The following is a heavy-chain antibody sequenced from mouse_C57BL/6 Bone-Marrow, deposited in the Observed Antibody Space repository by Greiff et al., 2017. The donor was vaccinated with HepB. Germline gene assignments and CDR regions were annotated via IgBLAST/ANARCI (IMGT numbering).Heavy chain of an antibody. CDR1: GFNIKDDY. CDR2: IDPENGDT. J-gene: IGHJ2*01. D-gene: IGHD1-1*01. Sequence: VQLQQSGAELVRPGASVKLSCTASGFNIKDDYMHWVKQSPEQGLEWIGWIDPENGDTEYASKFQGKATITADTSSNTAYLQLSSLTSEDTAVYYCTTYYYGSSPDYWGQGTTLTVSS. CDR3: TTYYYGSSPDY. V-gene: IGHV14-4*01.